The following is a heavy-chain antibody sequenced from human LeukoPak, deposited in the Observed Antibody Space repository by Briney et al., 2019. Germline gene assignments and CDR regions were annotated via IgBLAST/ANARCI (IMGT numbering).Heavy chain of an antibody. J-gene: IGHJ4*02. V-gene: IGHV1-2*06. CDR3: ARGSGYVWGSYRPMGLFDY. CDR1: GYTFTGYY. CDR2: INPNSGGT. D-gene: IGHD3-16*02. Sequence: ASVKVSCKASGYTFTGYYMHWVRQAPGQGLEWMGRINPNSGGTNYAQKFQGRVTMTRDTSISTAYMELSRLRSDDTAVYYCARGSGYVWGSYRPMGLFDYWGQGTLVTVSS.